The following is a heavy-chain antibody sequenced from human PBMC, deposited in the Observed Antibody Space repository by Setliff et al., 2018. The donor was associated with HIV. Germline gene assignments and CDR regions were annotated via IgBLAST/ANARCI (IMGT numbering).Heavy chain of an antibody. Sequence: SETLSLTCTVSGASIISGDYYWAWIRQAPGKGLEWIGSVYDRGDTWYNPSLQGRVTISLDMSKNLFSLKLTSVTAADTAVYYCSRRSYDALSALVGYYYYEDVWGNGTTVTVSS. D-gene: IGHD3-16*01. CDR1: GASIISGDYY. CDR2: VYDRGDT. CDR3: SRRSYDALSALVGYYYYEDV. J-gene: IGHJ6*04. V-gene: IGHV4-39*01.